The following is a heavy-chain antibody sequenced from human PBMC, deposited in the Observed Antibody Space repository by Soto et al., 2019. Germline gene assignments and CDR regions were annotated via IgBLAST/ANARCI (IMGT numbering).Heavy chain of an antibody. CDR1: GYTFTSSD. CDR3: ARERTRGFDP. V-gene: IGHV1-8*01. J-gene: IGHJ5*02. Sequence: QVQLVQSGAEVKKPGASVKVSCKASGYTFTSSDLNWVRQATGQGLEWMGWMNPNSGNTVYAQKFQGRVTMTRNTSISTAYMGLSSLSSEDTAVYFCARERTRGFDPWGQGNLVTVSS. CDR2: MNPNSGNT.